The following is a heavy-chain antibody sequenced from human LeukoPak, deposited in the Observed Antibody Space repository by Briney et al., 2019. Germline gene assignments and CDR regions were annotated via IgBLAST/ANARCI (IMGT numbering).Heavy chain of an antibody. Sequence: GRPLRLSCAASGFTFSSYGMHWVRQAPGKGLEWVAVIWYDGSNKYYADSVKGRFTISRDNSKNTLYLQMNSLRAEDTAVYYCARGERYPYYFDYWGQGTLVTVSS. CDR1: GFTFSSYG. CDR3: ARGERYPYYFDY. CDR2: IWYDGSNK. J-gene: IGHJ4*02. V-gene: IGHV3-33*01. D-gene: IGHD1-26*01.